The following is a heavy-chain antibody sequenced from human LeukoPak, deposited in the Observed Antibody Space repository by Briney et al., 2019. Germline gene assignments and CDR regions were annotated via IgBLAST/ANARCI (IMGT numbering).Heavy chain of an antibody. Sequence: GESLKISCKGSGYSFTSYWIGWGRQMAGKGLEGMGIIYPGDYDTRYSPSFQGQVTISADKSISTAYLQWSSLKASDTAMYYCARGVPHDLDYWGQGTLVTVSS. D-gene: IGHD1-1*01. V-gene: IGHV5-51*01. J-gene: IGHJ4*02. CDR1: GYSFTSYW. CDR2: IYPGDYDT. CDR3: ARGVPHDLDY.